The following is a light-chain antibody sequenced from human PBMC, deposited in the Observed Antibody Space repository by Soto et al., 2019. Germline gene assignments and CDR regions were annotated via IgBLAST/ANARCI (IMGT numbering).Light chain of an antibody. J-gene: IGLJ1*01. CDR3: SSYTTSNTRQIA. Sequence: QSVLTQPASVSGSPGQSITISYTGTSSDVCGYNYVSWYQHHPGKAPKLLIYDVSNRPSGISNRFSGSKSDNTASLTISGLQPEDEADYYCSSYTTSNTRQIAFGTGTKVTVL. V-gene: IGLV2-14*03. CDR1: SSDVCGYNY. CDR2: DVS.